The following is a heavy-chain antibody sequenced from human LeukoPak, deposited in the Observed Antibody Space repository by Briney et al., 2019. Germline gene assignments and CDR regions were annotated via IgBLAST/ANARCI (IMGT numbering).Heavy chain of an antibody. CDR1: GFTFSSYG. J-gene: IGHJ4*02. CDR3: ARDRSSGAFDY. Sequence: GGSLRLSCAASGFTFSSYGMHWVRQAPGRGVEWVAIIWHDGSNKYYADSVKGRFTISRDNSKNTLDLKMNSLRAEDTAVYYCARDRSSGAFDYWGQGTLVTVSS. D-gene: IGHD2-15*01. CDR2: IWHDGSNK. V-gene: IGHV3-33*01.